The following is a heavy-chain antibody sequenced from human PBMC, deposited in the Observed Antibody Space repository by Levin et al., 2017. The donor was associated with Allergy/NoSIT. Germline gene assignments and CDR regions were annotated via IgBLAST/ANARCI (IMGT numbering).Heavy chain of an antibody. D-gene: IGHD6-19*01. CDR2: ISSSSRTI. J-gene: IGHJ3*02. V-gene: IGHV3-48*04. CDR3: AKTSQEQWLVGGEDAFDI. CDR1: GFTFSSYS. Sequence: GGSLRLSCAASGFTFSSYSMNWVRQAPGKGLEWVSYISSSSRTIYYADSVKGRFTISRDNAKNSLYLQMNSLRAEDTAVYYCAKTSQEQWLVGGEDAFDIWGQGTMVTVSS.